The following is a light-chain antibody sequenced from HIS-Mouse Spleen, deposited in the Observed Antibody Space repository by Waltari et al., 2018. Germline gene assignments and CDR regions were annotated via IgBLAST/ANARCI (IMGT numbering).Light chain of an antibody. CDR1: QSVSRSY. CDR3: QQYGSSTGT. CDR2: GAS. Sequence: EIVLTQSPGTLSLSPVERATLPCRASQSVSRSYLARYQQKPGQAPRLLIYGASSRATGIPDRFSGSGSGTDFTLTISRLEPEDFAVYYCQQYGSSTGTFGQGTKLEIK. V-gene: IGKV3-20*01. J-gene: IGKJ2*01.